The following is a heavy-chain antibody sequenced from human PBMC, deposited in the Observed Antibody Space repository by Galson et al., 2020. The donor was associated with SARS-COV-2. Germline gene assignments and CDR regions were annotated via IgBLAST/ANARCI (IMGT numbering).Heavy chain of an antibody. V-gene: IGHV3-15*01. CDR2: IKSNTDDDAGTA. D-gene: IGHD6-6*01. CDR1: GFSFSNAW. CDR3: RGYSSSSESTSFDY. Sequence: GGSLRLSCSASGFSFSNAWMTWVRQGPGKGLEWVGRIKSNTDDDAGTAHYAAPVKGRFTISRDDSTNTLYLQMNSLKTEDTAVYYCRGYSSSSESTSFDYWGQGTLVTVSS. J-gene: IGHJ4*02.